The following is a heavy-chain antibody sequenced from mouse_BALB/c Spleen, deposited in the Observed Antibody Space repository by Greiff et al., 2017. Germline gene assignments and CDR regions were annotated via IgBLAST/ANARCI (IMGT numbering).Heavy chain of an antibody. V-gene: IGHV7-3*02. CDR2: IRNKANGYTT. J-gene: IGHJ1*01. D-gene: IGHD1-1*01. CDR3: ARNYGSPHWYFDV. Sequence: EVKLVESGGGLVQPGGSLRLSCATSGFTFTDYYMSWVRQPPGKALEWLGFIRNKANGYTTEYSASVKGRFTISRDHSQSILYLQMNTLRAEDSATYYCARNYGSPHWYFDVWGAGTTVTVSS. CDR1: GFTFTDYY.